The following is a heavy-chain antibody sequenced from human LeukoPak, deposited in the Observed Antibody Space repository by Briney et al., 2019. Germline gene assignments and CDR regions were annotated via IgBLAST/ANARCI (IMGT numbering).Heavy chain of an antibody. CDR2: IYYSGST. J-gene: IGHJ4*02. CDR3: ARHVGIAVAGGRYFDY. V-gene: IGHV4-39*07. CDR1: GGSISSSSYY. Sequence: SETLSLTCTVSGGSISSSSYYWGWIRQPPGKGLEWIGSIYYSGSTYYNPSLKSRVTISVDTSKNQFSLNLRSVTAADTAVYYCARHVGIAVAGGRYFDYWGQGTLVTVSS. D-gene: IGHD6-19*01.